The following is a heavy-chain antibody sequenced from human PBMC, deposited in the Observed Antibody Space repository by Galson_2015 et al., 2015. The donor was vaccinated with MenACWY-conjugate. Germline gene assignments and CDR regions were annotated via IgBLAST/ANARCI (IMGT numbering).Heavy chain of an antibody. J-gene: IGHJ3*02. V-gene: IGHV3-66*01. CDR2: FYSGGNT. Sequence: LSFSSSFFPFLPPSLLFFFPPPGKGLEWVSIFYSGGNTYFPDSLKDRFTISRDTSKNTLYLQMNSLRAEDTAVYYCTRTIVSSGNYDAFDIWGQGTAVTVSS. D-gene: IGHD3-22*01. CDR1: FFPFLPPS. CDR3: TRTIVSSGNYDAFDI.